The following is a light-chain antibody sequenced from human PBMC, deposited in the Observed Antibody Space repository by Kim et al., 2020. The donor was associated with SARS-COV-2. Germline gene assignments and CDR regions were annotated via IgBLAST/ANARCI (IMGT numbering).Light chain of an antibody. Sequence: RATSNCKSSESVLYSSDNKNYLAWYQQKPGQAPKLLIYWASTRESGVPDRISGSGSGTDFTLTISSLQAEDVAFYYCQQYYNLPYTFGRGTKLEI. J-gene: IGKJ2*01. CDR3: QQYYNLPYT. CDR1: ESVLYSSDNKNY. CDR2: WAS. V-gene: IGKV4-1*01.